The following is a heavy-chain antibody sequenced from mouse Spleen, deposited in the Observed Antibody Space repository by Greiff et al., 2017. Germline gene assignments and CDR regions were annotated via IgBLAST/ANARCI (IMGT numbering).Heavy chain of an antibody. D-gene: IGHD2-4*01. Sequence: VHVKQSVAELVRPGASVKLSCTASGFNIKNTYMHWVKQRPEQGLEWIGRIDPANGNTKYAPKFQGKATITADTSSNTAYLQLSSLTSEDTAIYYCARSYYDPYYFDYWGQGTTLTVSS. CDR3: ARSYYDPYYFDY. CDR1: GFNIKNTY. CDR2: IDPANGNT. J-gene: IGHJ2*01. V-gene: IGHV14-3*01.